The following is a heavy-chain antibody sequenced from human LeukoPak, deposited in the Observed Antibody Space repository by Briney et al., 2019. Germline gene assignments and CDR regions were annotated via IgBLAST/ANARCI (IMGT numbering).Heavy chain of an antibody. J-gene: IGHJ6*03. D-gene: IGHD7-27*01. Sequence: SETLSLTCTVSGGSIRSYKWSWIRQPPGKGLEWIGYIYYRGSTNYNPSLKSRVTISVDTSKNQFSLKLSSVTAADTAVYYCARHGDLSYYYYMDVWGKGTTVTVSS. V-gene: IGHV4-59*01. CDR3: ARHGDLSYYYYMDV. CDR2: IYYRGST. CDR1: GGSIRSYK.